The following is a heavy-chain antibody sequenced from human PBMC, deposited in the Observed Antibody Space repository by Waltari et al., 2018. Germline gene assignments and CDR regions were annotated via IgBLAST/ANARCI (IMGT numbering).Heavy chain of an antibody. CDR3: TRGGNYYFDY. J-gene: IGHJ4*02. Sequence: EVQLVESGGGLLQPGGSLRLSCAASGFTFSSSWIHWVRQPPGKGLVWFSLINPEGRTTNYADAVGGLFTISRDNAQNTVYLEMNSLRAEDTAVYFCTRGGNYYFDYWGRGTLVTVSS. CDR2: INPEGRTT. V-gene: IGHV3-74*01. D-gene: IGHD5-12*01. CDR1: GFTFSSSW.